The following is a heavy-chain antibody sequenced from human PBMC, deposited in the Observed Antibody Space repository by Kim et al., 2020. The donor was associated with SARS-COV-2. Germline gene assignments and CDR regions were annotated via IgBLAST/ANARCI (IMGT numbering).Heavy chain of an antibody. CDR2: IYYSGST. V-gene: IGHV4-59*01. CDR1: GGSISSYY. CDR3: ARVRLSPTHNWFDP. Sequence: SETLSLTCTVSGGSISSYYWSWIRQPPGKGLEWIGYIYYSGSTNYNPSLKSRVTISVDTSKNQFSLKLSSVTAADTAVYYCARVRLSPTHNWFDPWGQGTLVTVSS. J-gene: IGHJ5*02. D-gene: IGHD4-17*01.